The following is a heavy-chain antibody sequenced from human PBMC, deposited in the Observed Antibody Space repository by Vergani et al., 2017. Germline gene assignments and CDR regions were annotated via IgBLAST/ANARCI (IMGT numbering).Heavy chain of an antibody. D-gene: IGHD3-10*01. V-gene: IGHV1-46*01. CDR1: GYTFTSYY. J-gene: IGHJ6*02. CDR2: INPSGGST. CDR3: ARDGSGSYYKYYYGMDV. Sequence: QVQLVQSGAEVKKPGASVKFSCKASGYTFTSYYMHWVRQAPGQGLEWMGIINPSGGSTSYAQKFQGRVTMTRDTSTSTVYMELSSLRSEDTAVYYCARDGSGSYYKYYYGMDVWGQGTTVTVSS.